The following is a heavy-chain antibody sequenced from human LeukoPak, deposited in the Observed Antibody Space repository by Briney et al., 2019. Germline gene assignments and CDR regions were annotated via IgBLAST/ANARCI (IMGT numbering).Heavy chain of an antibody. D-gene: IGHD2/OR15-2a*01. Sequence: TLSLTCTVSGTSNSGDYWSWIRQPPGKGLEWIGYVYFTGDTNSNPSLKNRVTISMDTSKNQVSLKVTSVTAADTAVYYCARHPFSSPFDYWGQGTLVAVSS. CDR2: VYFTGDT. CDR3: ARHPFSSPFDY. V-gene: IGHV4-59*08. CDR1: GTSNSGDY. J-gene: IGHJ4*02.